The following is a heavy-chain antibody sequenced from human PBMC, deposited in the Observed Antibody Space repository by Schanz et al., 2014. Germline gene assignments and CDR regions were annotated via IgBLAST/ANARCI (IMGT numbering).Heavy chain of an antibody. CDR2: ISFDGRNT. CDR1: GITLSGYG. V-gene: IGHV3-30*03. Sequence: QVQLVESGGGVVQPGRSLRLSCAASGITLSGYGLHWVRQAPGKGLEWVGFISFDGRNTGYAHSVKGRFTISRDNSKNTVNLQMNSLRAEDTAVYYCTRDRGALINHNDALDLWGQGTMVSVSS. J-gene: IGHJ3*01. D-gene: IGHD3-16*01. CDR3: TRDRGALINHNDALDL.